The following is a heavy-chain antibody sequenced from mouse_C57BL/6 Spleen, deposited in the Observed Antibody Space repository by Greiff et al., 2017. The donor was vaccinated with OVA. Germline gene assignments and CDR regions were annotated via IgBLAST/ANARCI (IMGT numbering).Heavy chain of an antibody. Sequence: VKLMESGPGLVQPSQSLSITCTVSGFSLTSYGVHWVRQSPGKGLEWLGVIWSGGSTDYNAAFISRLSISKDNSKSQVFFKMNSLQADDTAIYYCARLDLMDYWGQGTSVTVSS. CDR3: ARLDLMDY. V-gene: IGHV2-2*01. J-gene: IGHJ4*01. CDR1: GFSLTSYG. CDR2: IWSGGST.